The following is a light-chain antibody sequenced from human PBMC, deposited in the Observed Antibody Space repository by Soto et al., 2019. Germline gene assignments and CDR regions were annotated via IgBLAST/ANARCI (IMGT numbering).Light chain of an antibody. CDR2: GAS. J-gene: IGKJ3*01. CDR1: QTISNY. V-gene: IGKV1-39*01. CDR3: QQSYTSPT. Sequence: DIPLTQSPSSLCASVGDRVTITCRASQTISNYLNWYQMKPGKAPKLLIYGASSLQNGVPPRFSGSGSGTDFALTIRNLEPEDFASYFCQQSYTSPTFGPGTKWIS.